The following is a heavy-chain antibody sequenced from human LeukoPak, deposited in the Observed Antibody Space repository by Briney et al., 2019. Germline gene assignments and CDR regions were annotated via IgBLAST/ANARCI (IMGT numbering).Heavy chain of an antibody. Sequence: GGSLRLSCAASGFSLSSYMLNWVRQAPGKGLEWVSTISSTGSYIYYADSVKGRFTISRDNSKNTLYLQMNSLRAEDTAVYYCAKDVGQWLVASLFAFDIWGQGTMVTVSS. J-gene: IGHJ3*02. CDR1: GFSLSSYM. V-gene: IGHV3-21*04. CDR2: ISSTGSYI. D-gene: IGHD6-19*01. CDR3: AKDVGQWLVASLFAFDI.